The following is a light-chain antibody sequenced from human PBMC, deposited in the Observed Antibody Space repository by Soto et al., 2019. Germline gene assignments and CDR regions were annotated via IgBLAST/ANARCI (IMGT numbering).Light chain of an antibody. CDR1: SRDVDGYNY. CDR3: SSYTSSSTYV. CDR2: DVS. Sequence: QSALTQPASVSGSPGQSITISCTGTSRDVDGYNYVSWYQQHPGKAPKLMIYDVSNRPSGVSNRFSGSKSGNTASLTISGLQAEDEADYYCSSYTSSSTYVFGTGTKVTVL. V-gene: IGLV2-14*01. J-gene: IGLJ1*01.